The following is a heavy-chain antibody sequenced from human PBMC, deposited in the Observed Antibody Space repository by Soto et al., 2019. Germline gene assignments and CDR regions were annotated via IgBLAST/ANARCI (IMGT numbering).Heavy chain of an antibody. D-gene: IGHD1-1*01. V-gene: IGHV4-34*01. J-gene: IGHJ6*02. CDR2: IHPSGST. CDR3: ARGRDEYKLGNV. CDR1: GGSLSDYY. Sequence: QVQLQQWGAEVLKPSETLSLTCAVSGGSLSDYYWPWMRQSPGKGLDWIGEIHPSGSTYYNPYLSSRVTISVDTSKNQFSLKLTSLTAADTAIYYCARGRDEYKLGNVWGHGTTVTVSS.